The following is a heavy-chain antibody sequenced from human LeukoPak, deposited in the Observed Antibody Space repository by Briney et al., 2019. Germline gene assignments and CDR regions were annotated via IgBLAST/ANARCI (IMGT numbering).Heavy chain of an antibody. Sequence: PAQTLSLTCTVSGDSFSSVSYYWSWIRQPAGKGLEWIGRIYATGSTNYNPSLKTRVTISVDTSKNQFSLKLSSVTAADTAVYYCATGGLLNWFDPWGQGTLVTVSS. CDR1: GDSFSSVSYY. D-gene: IGHD1-26*01. J-gene: IGHJ5*02. CDR2: IYATGST. CDR3: ATGGLLNWFDP. V-gene: IGHV4-61*02.